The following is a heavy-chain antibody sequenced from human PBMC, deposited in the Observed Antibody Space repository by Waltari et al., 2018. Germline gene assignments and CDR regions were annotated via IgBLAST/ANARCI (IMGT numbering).Heavy chain of an antibody. V-gene: IGHV4-34*01. Sequence: QVQLQQWGAGLLKPSETLSLTCAVYGGSFSGYSWTWIRQPPGKGLEWIGEINRIRSTNYNPSLKSRVTISLDTSKNQFSLKLTSVTAADTAIYYCARGGFDTNSYFDLWGRGTLVTVSS. D-gene: IGHD2-8*01. J-gene: IGHJ2*01. CDR2: INRIRST. CDR3: ARGGFDTNSYFDL. CDR1: GGSFSGYS.